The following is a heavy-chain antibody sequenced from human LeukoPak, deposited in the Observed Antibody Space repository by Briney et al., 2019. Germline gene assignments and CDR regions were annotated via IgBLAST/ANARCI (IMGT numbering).Heavy chain of an antibody. CDR1: GFTFSSYW. CDR3: ASPYYYYYMDV. V-gene: IGHV3-74*01. J-gene: IGHJ6*03. CDR2: INSDGSST. Sequence: AGGSLRLSCAASGFTFSSYWMHWVRQAPGKGLVWVSRINSDGSSTSYADSVKGRFTISRDNAKNTLYLQMNSLRAEDTAVYYCASPYYYYYMDVWGKGTTVTVSS.